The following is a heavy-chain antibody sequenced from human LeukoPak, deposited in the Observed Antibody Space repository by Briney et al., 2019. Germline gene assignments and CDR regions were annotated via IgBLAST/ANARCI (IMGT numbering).Heavy chain of an antibody. D-gene: IGHD7-27*01. Sequence: PGGSLRLSCAASGFTFSSYAMHWVRQAPGKGLEWVAVISYDGSNKYYADSVKGRFTISRDNSKNTLYLQMNSLRAEDTAVYYCARGNWGSAYWGQGTLVTVSS. CDR3: ARGNWGSAY. J-gene: IGHJ4*02. CDR2: ISYDGSNK. V-gene: IGHV3-30-3*01. CDR1: GFTFSSYA.